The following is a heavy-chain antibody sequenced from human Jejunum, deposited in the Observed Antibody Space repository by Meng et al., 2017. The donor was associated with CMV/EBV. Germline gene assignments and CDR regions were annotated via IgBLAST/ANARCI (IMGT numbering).Heavy chain of an antibody. Sequence: SGFVFSGYSMNWVRLAPGKGLEWVSIIYGGGSTKIYADSVKGRFTISRDDSKNMLYLQMDSLRVEDTALYFCAEDTVPDSRFNFDHWGRGTLVTVSS. CDR3: AEDTVPDSRFNFDH. CDR2: IYGGGSTK. V-gene: IGHV3-23*03. CDR1: GFVFSGYS. D-gene: IGHD2-21*02. J-gene: IGHJ4*02.